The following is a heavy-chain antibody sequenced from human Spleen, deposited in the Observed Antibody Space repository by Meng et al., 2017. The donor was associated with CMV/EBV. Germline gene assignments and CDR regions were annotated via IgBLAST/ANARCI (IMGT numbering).Heavy chain of an antibody. V-gene: IGHV4-34*01. J-gene: IGHJ1*01. D-gene: IGHD1-26*01. CDR1: GGSFSGYY. Sequence: SETLSLTCAVYGGSFSGYYWSWIRQPPGKGLEWIGEIKHSGSTNYNPSLKSRVTISVDTSKNQFSLKLSSVTAADTAVYYCARGVGADFQHWGQGTLVTVSS. CDR3: ARGVGADFQH. CDR2: IKHSGST.